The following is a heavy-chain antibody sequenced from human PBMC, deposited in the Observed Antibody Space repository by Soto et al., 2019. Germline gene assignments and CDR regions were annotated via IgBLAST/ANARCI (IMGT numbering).Heavy chain of an antibody. D-gene: IGHD2-15*01. Sequence: QMQLVESGGGVVQPGRSLRLSCAASGFTFSSYGMHWVRQAPGKGLEWVAVIWYDGSNKYYADSVKGRFTISRDNSKNTLYLQMNSLSAEDTAVYYCAREGTYCSGGSCYPHFDYWGQGTLVTVSS. CDR1: GFTFSSYG. CDR3: AREGTYCSGGSCYPHFDY. J-gene: IGHJ4*02. V-gene: IGHV3-33*01. CDR2: IWYDGSNK.